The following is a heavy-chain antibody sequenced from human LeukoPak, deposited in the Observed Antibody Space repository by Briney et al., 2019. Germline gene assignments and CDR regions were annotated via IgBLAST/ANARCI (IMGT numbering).Heavy chain of an antibody. CDR1: GFSLSTSGMC. D-gene: IGHD3-10*01. CDR2: IDWDDDK. CDR3: ARIRILWFGDLIDY. V-gene: IGHV2-70*11. Sequence: ESGPALVKPTQTLTLTCTFSGFSLSTSGMCVSWIRQPPGKALEWLARIDWDDDKYYSTSLKTRLTISKDTSKNQEVLTMTNMDPVDTATYYCARIRILWFGDLIDYWGQGTLVTVSS. J-gene: IGHJ4*02.